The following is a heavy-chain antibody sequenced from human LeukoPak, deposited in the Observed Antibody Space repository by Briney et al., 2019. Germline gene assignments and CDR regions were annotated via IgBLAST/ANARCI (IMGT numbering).Heavy chain of an antibody. V-gene: IGHV1-69*05. CDR3: ARDRGIAAAVDLFDY. J-gene: IGHJ4*02. CDR2: IIPIFGTA. D-gene: IGHD6-13*01. CDR1: GGTFSSYA. Sequence: ASVKVSCKASGGTFSSYAISWVRQAPGQGLEWMGGIIPIFGTANYAQKFQGRATITTDESTSTAYMELSSLRSEGTAVYYCARDRGIAAAVDLFDYWGQGTLVTVSS.